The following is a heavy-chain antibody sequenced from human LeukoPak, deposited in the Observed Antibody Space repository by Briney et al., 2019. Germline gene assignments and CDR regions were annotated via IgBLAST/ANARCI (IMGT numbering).Heavy chain of an antibody. V-gene: IGHV3-21*01. CDR2: ISSSSRSI. J-gene: IGHJ4*02. Sequence: PGGSLRLSCAASGFTFSTYSMHWVRQAPGKGLEWVSSISSSSRSIYYADSVEGRFTVSRDNGKNSLYLQMNSLRAEDTAVYYCARSYSGSYFFDYWGQGILVTVSS. D-gene: IGHD1-26*01. CDR3: ARSYSGSYFFDY. CDR1: GFTFSTYS.